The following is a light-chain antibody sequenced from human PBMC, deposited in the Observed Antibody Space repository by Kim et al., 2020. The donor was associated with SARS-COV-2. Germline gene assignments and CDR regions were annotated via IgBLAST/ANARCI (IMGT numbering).Light chain of an antibody. CDR2: LAS. CDR1: EAIETW. CDR3: QHYSRFPYT. Sequence: SASVGVRVTITCRASEAIETWLAWYQQKPGKVPSLLIYLASTLENGVPSRFSGSGSGTEFTLTINGLQPDDFATYYCQHYSRFPYTFGQGTKLEI. J-gene: IGKJ2*01. V-gene: IGKV1-5*03.